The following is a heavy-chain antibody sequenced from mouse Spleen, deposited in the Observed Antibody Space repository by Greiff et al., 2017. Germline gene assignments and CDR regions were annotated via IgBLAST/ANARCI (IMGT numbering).Heavy chain of an antibody. CDR2: IDPSDSET. J-gene: IGHJ2*01. CDR1: GYTFTSYW. D-gene: IGHD1-1*01. CDR3: ARSTTVVATTTFDY. Sequence: QVQLQQPGAELVRPGSSVKLSCKASGYTFTSYWMHWVKQRPIQGLEWIGNIDPSDSETHYNQKFKDKATLTVDKSSSTAYMQLSSLTSEDSAVYYCARSTTVVATTTFDYWGQGTTLTVSS. V-gene: IGHV1-52*01.